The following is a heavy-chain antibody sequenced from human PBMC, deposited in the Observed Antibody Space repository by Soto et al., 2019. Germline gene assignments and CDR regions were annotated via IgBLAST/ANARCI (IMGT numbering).Heavy chain of an antibody. Sequence: QVQLQESGPGLVKPSQTLSLTCTVSGGSISSGGYYWSWIRQHPGKGLEWIGYIYYSGSTYYNPSLKSRVTISVDTSKNQFSLKLSSVTAADTAVYYCARGKGDSSGYYEGYFDYWGQGTLVTVSS. D-gene: IGHD3-22*01. CDR2: IYYSGST. J-gene: IGHJ4*02. V-gene: IGHV4-31*03. CDR1: GGSISSGGYY. CDR3: ARGKGDSSGYYEGYFDY.